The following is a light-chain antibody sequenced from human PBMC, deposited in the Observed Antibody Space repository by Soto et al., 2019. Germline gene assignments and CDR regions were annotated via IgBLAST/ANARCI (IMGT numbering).Light chain of an antibody. CDR3: QSYDSSLSGYV. CDR1: GSNIGASYD. CDR2: DNN. Sequence: QSVLTQPPSVSGAPGQRVTISCTGSGSNIGASYDVHWYQQFPGTAPKLLIYDNNNRPSRVPDRFSGSKSGTSASLAITGLQAEDEADYYCQSYDSSLSGYVVGTGTKLTVL. J-gene: IGLJ1*01. V-gene: IGLV1-40*01.